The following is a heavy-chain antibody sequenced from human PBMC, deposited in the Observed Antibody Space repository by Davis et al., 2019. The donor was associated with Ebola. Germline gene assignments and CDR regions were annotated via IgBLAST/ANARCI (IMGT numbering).Heavy chain of an antibody. CDR3: ARHWSSSSGFDY. Sequence: SETLSLTCAVYGGSFSGYYWSWIRQPPGKGLEWIGEINHSGSTNYNPSLKSRVTISVDTSKNQFSLKLSSVTAADTAVYYCARHWSSSSGFDYWGQGTLVTVSS. J-gene: IGHJ4*02. CDR2: INHSGST. V-gene: IGHV4-34*01. CDR1: GGSFSGYY. D-gene: IGHD6-6*01.